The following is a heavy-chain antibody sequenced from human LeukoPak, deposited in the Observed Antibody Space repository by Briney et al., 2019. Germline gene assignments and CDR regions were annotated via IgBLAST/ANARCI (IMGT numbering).Heavy chain of an antibody. CDR1: GGSFSGYY. Sequence: SSETLSLTCAVYGGSFSGYYWSWIRQPPGKGLEWIGEINHSGSTNYSPSIKSRVTMSVDTSNNQFALRLSSVTAADTAVYYCTRDSGTTGEVKFDPWGQGALVTVSS. V-gene: IGHV4-34*01. J-gene: IGHJ5*02. CDR2: INHSGST. D-gene: IGHD3-10*01. CDR3: TRDSGTTGEVKFDP.